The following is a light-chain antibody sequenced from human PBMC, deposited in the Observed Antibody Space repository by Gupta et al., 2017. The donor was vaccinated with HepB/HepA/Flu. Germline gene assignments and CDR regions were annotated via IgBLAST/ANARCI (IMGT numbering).Light chain of an antibody. Sequence: QSVLTQPPSASGTPGQTVTISCSGSSSNIGRNTVDWYQHVPGTAPKLLIYNSDQRPSGVPDRFSGSKSDTSASLATSGVHSEDEADYYCAAWDDSLKAYVFGSGTKVTVL. V-gene: IGLV1-44*01. CDR1: SSNIGRNT. CDR3: AAWDDSLKAYV. CDR2: NSD. J-gene: IGLJ1*01.